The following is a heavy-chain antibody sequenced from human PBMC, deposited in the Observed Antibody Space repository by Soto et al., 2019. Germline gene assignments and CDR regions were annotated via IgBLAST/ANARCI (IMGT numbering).Heavy chain of an antibody. CDR2: INWKSDI. CDR3: AKGRYDFWSPYYFDS. V-gene: IGHV3-9*01. CDR1: GFTFDDNA. Sequence: GGSLRLSCAVSGFTFDDNAMHWVRQAPEKGLEWVSGINWKSDIGYADSVKGRFTISRDNAENSLYLQMDSLRDEDTALYYCAKGRYDFWSPYYFDSWGQGTLVTV. D-gene: IGHD3-3*01. J-gene: IGHJ4*02.